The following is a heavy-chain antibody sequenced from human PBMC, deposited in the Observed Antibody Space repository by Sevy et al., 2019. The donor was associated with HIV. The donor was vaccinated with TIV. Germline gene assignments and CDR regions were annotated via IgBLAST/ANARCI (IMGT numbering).Heavy chain of an antibody. CDR1: GGTFSSYA. CDR3: ASSHTYYDYVWGSYRYAAY. V-gene: IGHV1-69*13. CDR2: IIPIFGTA. D-gene: IGHD3-16*02. J-gene: IGHJ4*02. Sequence: GASVKVSCKASGGTFSSYAISWVRQAPGQGLEWMGGIIPIFGTANYAQKFQGRVTITADESTSTAYMELSSLRSEDTAVYYCASSHTYYDYVWGSYRYAAYWGQGTLVTVSS.